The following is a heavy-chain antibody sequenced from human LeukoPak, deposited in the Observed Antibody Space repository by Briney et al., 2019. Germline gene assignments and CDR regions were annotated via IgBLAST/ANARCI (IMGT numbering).Heavy chain of an antibody. CDR1: GGSFSGYY. V-gene: IGHV4-34*01. D-gene: IGHD3-9*01. CDR2: INHSGST. Sequence: PSETLSLTCAVYGGSFSGYYWSWIRQPPGKGLEWIGEINHSGSTNYNPPLKSRVTISVDTSKNQFSLKLSSVTAADTAVYYCSSYYDILTGPSVAGGLSDWGQGTLVTVSS. CDR3: SSYYDILTGPSVAGGLSD. J-gene: IGHJ4*02.